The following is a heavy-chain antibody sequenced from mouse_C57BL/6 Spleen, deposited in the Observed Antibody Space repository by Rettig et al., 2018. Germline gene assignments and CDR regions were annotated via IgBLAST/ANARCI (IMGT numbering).Heavy chain of an antibody. CDR3: ARRLGFDY. J-gene: IGHJ2*01. CDR2: INTYSGVP. CDR1: GYTFTTYG. Sequence: QLQLVQSGPELKKPGETVKISCKASGYTFTTYGMSWVKQAPGKGLKWMGWINTYSGVPTYADDFKGRFAFSLETSASTAYLQINNLKNEDTATYFCARRLGFDYWGQGTTLTVSS. D-gene: IGHD1-2*01. V-gene: IGHV9-3*01.